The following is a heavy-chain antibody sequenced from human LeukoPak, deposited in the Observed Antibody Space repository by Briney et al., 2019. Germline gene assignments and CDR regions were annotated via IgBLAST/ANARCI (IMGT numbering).Heavy chain of an antibody. J-gene: IGHJ4*02. CDR3: ARRGGYGGYDLGW. V-gene: IGHV5-51*01. Sequence: GESLQISCKGSGYRFTSYCIGWVRQMPGKGLEWMGIIYPDDSDARYRPSFQGEVTISADQSISTAYLQWSSLTDSDTAMYYCARRGGYGGYDLGWWGQGTLVTVSS. CDR1: GYRFTSYC. D-gene: IGHD5-12*01. CDR2: IYPDDSDA.